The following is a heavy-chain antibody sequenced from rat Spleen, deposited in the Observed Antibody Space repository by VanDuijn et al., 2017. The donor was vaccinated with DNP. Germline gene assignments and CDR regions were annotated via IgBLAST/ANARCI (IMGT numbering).Heavy chain of an antibody. CDR3: ARDQGF. J-gene: IGHJ1*01. V-gene: IGHV5-31*01. CDR2: ITSSGGST. Sequence: EVQLVESGGGLVQPGRSLKLSCAASGFTFNNYWMTWIRQVPGKGLKWFASITSSGGSTFYPDSVKGRFTISRDNAKNTLYLQMNSLRSEDTATYYCARDQGFWGPGTMVTVSS. CDR1: GFTFNNYW.